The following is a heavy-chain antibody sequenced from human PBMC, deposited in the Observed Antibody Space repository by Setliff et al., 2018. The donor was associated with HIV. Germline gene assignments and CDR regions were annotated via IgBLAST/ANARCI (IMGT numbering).Heavy chain of an antibody. CDR2: LYHSGNT. J-gene: IGHJ4*02. CDR1: GYSISSGYY. CDR3: ARAGSAAASPLDY. V-gene: IGHV4-38-2*01. D-gene: IGHD6-6*01. Sequence: SETLSLTCAVSGYSISSGYYWGWIRQTPGKGLEWIGSLYHSGNTYYNPSLKSRVTISIDTSKNQFSLKLTSVTAADTAVYYCARAGSAAASPLDYWGQGTLVTAPQ.